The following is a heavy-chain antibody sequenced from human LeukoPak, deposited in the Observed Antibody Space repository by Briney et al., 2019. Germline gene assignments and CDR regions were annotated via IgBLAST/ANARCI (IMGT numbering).Heavy chain of an antibody. CDR2: IYSGGST. CDR3: AREPLGGSSWYFDY. Sequence: GGSLRLSCAASGFTFSSFAMTWVRQAPGKGLEWVSLIYSGGSTYYADSVKGRFTISRDNSKNTLYLQMNSLRAEDTAVYYCAREPLGGSSWYFDYWGQGTLVTVSS. V-gene: IGHV3-66*01. CDR1: GFTFSSFA. D-gene: IGHD6-13*01. J-gene: IGHJ4*02.